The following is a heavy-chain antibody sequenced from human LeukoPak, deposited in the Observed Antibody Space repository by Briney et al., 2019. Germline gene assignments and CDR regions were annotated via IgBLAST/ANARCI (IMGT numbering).Heavy chain of an antibody. CDR2: IKQDGGEI. CDR1: GFTFRNYF. V-gene: IGHV3-7*01. D-gene: IGHD4-11*01. J-gene: IGHJ4*02. CDR3: ATYPRNTVAGYYYFEY. Sequence: GGSLRLSCAASGFTFRNYFMSWIRQAPGKGLEWVANIKQDGGEIYYVDSVKGRFTISRDNAKNSVSLQMNSLRVEDTAIYYCATYPRNTVAGYYYFEYWGQGTLVTVSS.